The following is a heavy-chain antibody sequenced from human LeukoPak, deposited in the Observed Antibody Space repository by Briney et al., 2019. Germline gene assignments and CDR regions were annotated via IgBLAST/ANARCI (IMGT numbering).Heavy chain of an antibody. CDR1: GFTFSSYA. CDR2: ISYDGSNK. Sequence: GGSLRLSCAASGFTFSSYAMHWVRQAPGKGLEWVAVISYDGSNKYYADSVKGRFTISRDNSKNTLYLQMNSLRAEDTAVYYCARTMVRGTVAPDYWGQGTLVTVSS. D-gene: IGHD3-10*01. V-gene: IGHV3-30*04. J-gene: IGHJ4*02. CDR3: ARTMVRGTVAPDY.